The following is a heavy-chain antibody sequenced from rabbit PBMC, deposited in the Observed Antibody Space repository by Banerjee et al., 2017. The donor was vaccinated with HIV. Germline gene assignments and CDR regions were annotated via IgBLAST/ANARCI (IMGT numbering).Heavy chain of an antibody. V-gene: IGHV1S45*01. Sequence: QEQLVESGGGLVQPGASLTLTCTASGFDFSSNYWICWVRQAPGKGLEWIACIDAGSNGNTYYASWAKGRFTVSKTSSTTVTLQMTSLTAADTATYFCASHPDSIWGLWGPGTLVTVS. D-gene: IGHD4-2*01. CDR3: ASHPDSIWGL. CDR1: GFDFSSNYW. J-gene: IGHJ4*01. CDR2: IDAGSNGNT.